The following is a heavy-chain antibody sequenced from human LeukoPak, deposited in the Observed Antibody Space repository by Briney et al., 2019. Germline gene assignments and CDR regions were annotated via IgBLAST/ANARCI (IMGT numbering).Heavy chain of an antibody. CDR2: ISYDGNNK. J-gene: IGHJ4*02. V-gene: IGHV3-30-3*01. Sequence: GGSLRLSCAASGFTFSRYAIHWVRQAPGKGLEWVAVISYDGNNKYYADSVKGRFIISRDNSKNTLYLQMNSLRAEDTAVYYCATDYGDTGRSYFDYWGQGTLVTVSS. CDR1: GFTFSRYA. D-gene: IGHD4-17*01. CDR3: ATDYGDTGRSYFDY.